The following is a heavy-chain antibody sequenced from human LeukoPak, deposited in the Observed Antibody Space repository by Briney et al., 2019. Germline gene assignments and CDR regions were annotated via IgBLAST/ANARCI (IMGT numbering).Heavy chain of an antibody. D-gene: IGHD2-21*02. J-gene: IGHJ4*02. V-gene: IGHV3-23*01. CDR1: GFSFSIYA. CDR2: IKNGGNDP. CDR3: ARGGHDFNPFYW. Sequence: QPGGSLRLSSAASGFSFSIYAMGWVRQAPGKGLEWVSSIKNGGNDPFYADSVKGRFTISRDNSKNTLFLQLSSLRAEDSAVYYCARGGHDFNPFYWWGQGTLVTVSS.